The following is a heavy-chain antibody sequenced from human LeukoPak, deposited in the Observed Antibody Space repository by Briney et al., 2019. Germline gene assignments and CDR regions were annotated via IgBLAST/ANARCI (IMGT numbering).Heavy chain of an antibody. CDR3: ARNWFDP. CDR1: GSTVTYNY. V-gene: IGHV3-53*05. Sequence: GSLRLSCVASGSTVTYNYITWVRQAPGKGLEWVSLIDSGGTTYYADSVKGRFTISRDKSKNTVYLQVNSLRFEDTTMYYCARNWFDPWGQGTLVTVSS. CDR2: IDSGGTT. J-gene: IGHJ5*02.